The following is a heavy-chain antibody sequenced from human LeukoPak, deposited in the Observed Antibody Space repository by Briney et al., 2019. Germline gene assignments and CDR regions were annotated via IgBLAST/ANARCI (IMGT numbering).Heavy chain of an antibody. CDR2: ISYDGSNK. CDR3: ARDVVRDGYRSSGY. Sequence: PGGSLRLSCVASGFSFSSYGMHWVRQAPGKGLEWVAVISYDGSNKYYADSVKGRFTISRDNSKNTLYLQMNSLRAEDTAVYYCARDVVRDGYRSSGYWGQGTLVTVSS. V-gene: IGHV3-30*03. D-gene: IGHD5-24*01. J-gene: IGHJ4*02. CDR1: GFSFSSYG.